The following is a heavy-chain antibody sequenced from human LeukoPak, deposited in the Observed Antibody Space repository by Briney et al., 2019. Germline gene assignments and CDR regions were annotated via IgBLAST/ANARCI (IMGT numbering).Heavy chain of an antibody. CDR3: AKASRATLTTVINWLDS. CDR2: LSDSGGST. CDR1: GFTFTTYA. D-gene: IGHD4-11*01. V-gene: IGHV3-23*01. Sequence: GGSLRLSCAASGFTFTTYAMSWVRQAPGKGLEWVSGLSDSGGSTYYADSVKGRFTISRDNSKNTLYLQMNSLRVEDTAVYYCAKASRATLTTVINWLDSWGQGTPVTVSS. J-gene: IGHJ5*01.